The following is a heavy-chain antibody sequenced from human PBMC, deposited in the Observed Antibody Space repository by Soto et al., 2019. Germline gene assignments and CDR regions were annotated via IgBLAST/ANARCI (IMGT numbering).Heavy chain of an antibody. CDR2: ISSSSRYI. Sequence: GGSLRLSCAASGFTFSSYSMNWVRQAPGKGLEWVSSISSSSRYIYYADSVKGRFTISRDNAKNSLYLQMNSLRAEDTAVYYCARDLDEGSFYYYYDMDAWGQGTTVTVSS. J-gene: IGHJ6*02. CDR1: GFTFSSYS. D-gene: IGHD3-16*02. CDR3: ARDLDEGSFYYYYDMDA. V-gene: IGHV3-21*01.